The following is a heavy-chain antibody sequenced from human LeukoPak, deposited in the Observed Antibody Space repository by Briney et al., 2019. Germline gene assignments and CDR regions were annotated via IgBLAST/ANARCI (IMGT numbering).Heavy chain of an antibody. CDR1: GFTFSSYT. D-gene: IGHD2-15*01. CDR2: ISSSSSYI. V-gene: IGHV3-21*01. CDR3: AREVATQAIQYYFDY. J-gene: IGHJ4*02. Sequence: SGGSLRLSCAAPGFTFSSYTMHWVRQAPGKGLEWVSSISSSSSYIYYADSMKGRFTISRDNAKNSLYLQMNSLRAEDTAVYYCAREVATQAIQYYFDYWGQGTLVTVSS.